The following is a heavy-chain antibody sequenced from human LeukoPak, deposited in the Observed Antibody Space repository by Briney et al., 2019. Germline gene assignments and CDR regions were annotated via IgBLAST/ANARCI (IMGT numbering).Heavy chain of an antibody. J-gene: IGHJ4*02. Sequence: SETLSLTCTVSGGSISSGDYYWSWIRQPPGKGLEWIGYIYYSGSTYYNPSLKSRVTISVDKSKNQFSLMLSSVTAADTAVYYCANTNIAFTAASFWGQGTLVIVSS. V-gene: IGHV4-30-4*01. CDR1: GGSISSGDYY. D-gene: IGHD3-3*02. CDR2: IYYSGST. CDR3: ANTNIAFTAASF.